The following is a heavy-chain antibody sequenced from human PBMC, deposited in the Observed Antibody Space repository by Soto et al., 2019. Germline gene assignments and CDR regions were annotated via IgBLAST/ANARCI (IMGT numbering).Heavy chain of an antibody. V-gene: IGHV4-4*07. CDR3: ARETPYCSGGSCYVGRPGPHYYYYGMDV. Sequence: SETLSLTCTVSGGSISSYYWSWIRQPAGKGLEWIGRIYTSGSTNYNPSLKSRVTMSVDTSKNQFSLKLSSVTAADTAVYYCARETPYCSGGSCYVGRPGPHYYYYGMDVWGQGTTVT. D-gene: IGHD2-15*01. J-gene: IGHJ6*02. CDR1: GGSISSYY. CDR2: IYTSGST.